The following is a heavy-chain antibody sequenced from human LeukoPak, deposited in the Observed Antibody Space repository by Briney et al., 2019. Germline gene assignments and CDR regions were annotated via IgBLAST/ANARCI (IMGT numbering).Heavy chain of an antibody. D-gene: IGHD1-1*01. CDR1: SGSISSSNW. CDR3: ARVGGTNYYYYGMDV. V-gene: IGHV4-4*02. Sequence: SGTLSLTCAVSSGSISSSNWWSWVRQPPGKGLEWIGEIYHSGSTNYNPSLKSRVTVSVDKSKNQFSLKLSSVTAADTAVYYCARVGGTNYYYYGMDVWGQGTTVTVSS. CDR2: IYHSGST. J-gene: IGHJ6*02.